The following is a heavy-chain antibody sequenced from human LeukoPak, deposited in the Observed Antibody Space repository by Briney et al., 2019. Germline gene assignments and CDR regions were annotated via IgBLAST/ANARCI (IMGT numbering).Heavy chain of an antibody. D-gene: IGHD3-10*01. CDR3: ARDPLGEPTYYFDY. CDR1: GFTFSRYW. V-gene: IGHV3-7*01. J-gene: IGHJ4*02. CDR2: IKQDGSEK. Sequence: GGSLRLSCAASGFTFSRYWMSWVRQVPRKGLEWVANIKQDGSEKYCVDSVKGRFTISRDNSKNTLCLQMNSLRPEDTAVYYCARDPLGEPTYYFDYWGQGTLVTVSS.